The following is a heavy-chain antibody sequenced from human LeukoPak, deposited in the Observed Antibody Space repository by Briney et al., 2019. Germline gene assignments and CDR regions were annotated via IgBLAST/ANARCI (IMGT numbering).Heavy chain of an antibody. CDR2: IYYSGST. CDR1: GGSISSSHW. V-gene: IGHV4-30-4*01. CDR3: ARVAARPSLYFDY. Sequence: SETLSLTCAVSGGSISSSHWWSWVRQPPGKGLEWIGYIYYSGSTYYNPSLKSRVTISVDTSKNQFSLKLSSVTAADTAVYYCARVAARPSLYFDYWGQGTLVTVSS. J-gene: IGHJ4*02. D-gene: IGHD6-6*01.